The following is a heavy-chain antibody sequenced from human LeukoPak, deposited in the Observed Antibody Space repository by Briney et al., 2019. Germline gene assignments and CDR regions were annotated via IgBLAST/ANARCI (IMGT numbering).Heavy chain of an antibody. CDR1: GYTFTSYA. J-gene: IGHJ6*02. CDR2: INAGNGNT. D-gene: IGHD3-9*01. V-gene: IGHV1-3*01. CDR3: ARGLVCYYYYGMDV. Sequence: ASVKVSCKASGYTFTSYAMHWVRQAPGQRLEWMGWINAGNGNTKYSQKFQGRVTITRDTSASTAYMELSSLRSEDTAVYYCARGLVCYYYYGMDVWGQGTTVTVSS.